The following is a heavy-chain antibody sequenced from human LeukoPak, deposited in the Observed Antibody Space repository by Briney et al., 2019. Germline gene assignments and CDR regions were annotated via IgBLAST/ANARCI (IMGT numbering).Heavy chain of an antibody. CDR2: ISSSGSTL. CDR3: EELGITMIGGV. V-gene: IGHV3-48*03. D-gene: IGHD3-10*02. Sequence: GGSLRLSCAASGFTFSSYEMNWVRQAPGKGLEWVSYISSSGSTLYYADSVKGRFTISRDNAKNSLYLQMNSLRAEDTAVYYCEELGITMIGGVWGKGTTVTISS. CDR1: GFTFSSYE. J-gene: IGHJ6*04.